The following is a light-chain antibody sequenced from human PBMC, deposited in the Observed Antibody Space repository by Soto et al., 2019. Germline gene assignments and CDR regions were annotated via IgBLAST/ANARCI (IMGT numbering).Light chain of an antibody. CDR1: MRDVGAYNL. CDR2: EVR. CDR3: SSYTSKSSLI. V-gene: IGLV2-14*01. Sequence: QSVLTQPASVSRSPGQSITISCAGTMRDVGAYNLVSWYQQHPGRAPQLIIYEVRNRPSGISFRFSGSKSGNTASLTISGHQAEDEADYYCSSYTSKSSLIFGGGTKLTVL. J-gene: IGLJ2*01.